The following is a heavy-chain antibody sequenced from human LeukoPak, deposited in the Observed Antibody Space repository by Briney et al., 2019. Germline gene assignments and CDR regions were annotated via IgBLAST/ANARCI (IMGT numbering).Heavy chain of an antibody. V-gene: IGHV3-7*01. CDR3: AREMGGYPFDY. J-gene: IGHJ4*02. CDR1: GFTFSDYW. CDR2: IKQDGSEK. D-gene: IGHD5-12*01. Sequence: GGSLRLSCAASGFTFSDYWMTWVRQAPGKGLECVANIKQDGSEKYYVDSVKGRFTISRDNAKNSLYLQMNSLRAGDTAVYYCAREMGGYPFDYWGQGTLVTVSS.